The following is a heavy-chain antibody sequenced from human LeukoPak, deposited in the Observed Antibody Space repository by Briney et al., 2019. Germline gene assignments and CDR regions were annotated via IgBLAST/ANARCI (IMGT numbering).Heavy chain of an antibody. J-gene: IGHJ5*02. CDR2: ISGRCGST. V-gene: IGHV3-23*01. CDR3: AKDRAQTSGYSSGWYNWFDP. D-gene: IGHD6-19*01. Sequence: GSLRLFCAGPGFTLSSYAMGLVRQASGKGLEWVSAISGRCGSTYYADSVKGRFTISRDNSKNTLYLQMNSLRAEDTAVYYCAKDRAQTSGYSSGWYNWFDPWGQGTLVTVSS. CDR1: GFTLSSYA.